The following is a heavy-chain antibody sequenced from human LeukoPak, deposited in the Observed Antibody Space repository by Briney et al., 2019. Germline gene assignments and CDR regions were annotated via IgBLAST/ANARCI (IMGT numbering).Heavy chain of an antibody. CDR1: GFTFSSCS. D-gene: IGHD3-22*01. CDR3: ARDLNDYYDSSDPDY. V-gene: IGHV3-21*01. CDR2: ISSSSSYI. J-gene: IGHJ4*02. Sequence: GGSLRLSCAASGFTFSSCSMNWVRQAPGKGLEWVSSISSSSSYIYYADSVKGRFTISRDNAKNSLYLQMNSLRAEDTAVYYCARDLNDYYDSSDPDYWGQGTLVTVSS.